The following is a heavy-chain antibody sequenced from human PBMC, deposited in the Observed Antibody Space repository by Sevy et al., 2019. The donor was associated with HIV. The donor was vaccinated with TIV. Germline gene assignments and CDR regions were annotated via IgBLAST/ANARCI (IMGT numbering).Heavy chain of an antibody. CDR1: GFTFSDYY. D-gene: IGHD6-13*01. V-gene: IGHV3-11*01. CDR3: ARDCSKSSSSLFDP. J-gene: IGHJ5*02. Sequence: GGSLRLSCAASGFTFSDYYMSWIRQAPGKGLEWVSYISSSGSTIYYADSVKGRFTISRDNAKNSLCLQMNSLRAEDTAVYYCARDCSKSSSSLFDPWGQGTLVTVSS. CDR2: ISSSGSTI.